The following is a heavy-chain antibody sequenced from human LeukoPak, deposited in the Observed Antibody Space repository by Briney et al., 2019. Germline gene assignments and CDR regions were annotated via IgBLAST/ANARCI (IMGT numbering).Heavy chain of an antibody. CDR3: ARHGPMVRGVIITNWFDP. V-gene: IGHV4-61*02. CDR1: GDSISSGDYY. D-gene: IGHD3-10*01. CDR2: ISSSGST. J-gene: IGHJ5*02. Sequence: SETLSLTCTVSGDSISSGDYYWSWIRQPAGKGLEWIGRISSSGSTNYNPSLKSRVTISVDTSKNQFSLKLSSVTAADTAVYYCARHGPMVRGVIITNWFDPWGQGTLVTVSS.